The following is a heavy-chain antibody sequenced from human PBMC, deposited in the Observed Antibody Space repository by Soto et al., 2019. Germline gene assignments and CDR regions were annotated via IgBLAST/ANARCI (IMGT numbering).Heavy chain of an antibody. V-gene: IGHV4-59*08. Sequence: QVQLQESGPGLVKPSETLSLTCTVSGGSISSYYWSWIRQPPGKGLEWIGYIYYSGSTNYNPSLKSRVTLSVDTSKCHFSLMLCSVTAADTAVYYCARRYGGNLDYWGQGTLVTVSS. CDR2: IYYSGST. J-gene: IGHJ4*02. D-gene: IGHD1-26*01. CDR1: GGSISSYY. CDR3: ARRYGGNLDY.